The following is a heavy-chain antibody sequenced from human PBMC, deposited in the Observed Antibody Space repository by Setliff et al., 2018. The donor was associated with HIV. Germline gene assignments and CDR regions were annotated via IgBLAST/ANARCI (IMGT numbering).Heavy chain of an antibody. D-gene: IGHD3-16*02. CDR2: INTSGGSA. Sequence: ASVKVSCKASGYTFTTYPMHWVRQAPGQGLEWMGVINTSGGSAGYAEKFQGRVTLTTDTSTNTAYMEVRSLTSDDTAVYYCVRDGIIRTTRVFDYWGQGTLVTVSS. CDR1: GYTFTTYP. CDR3: VRDGIIRTTRVFDY. V-gene: IGHV1-46*01. J-gene: IGHJ4*02.